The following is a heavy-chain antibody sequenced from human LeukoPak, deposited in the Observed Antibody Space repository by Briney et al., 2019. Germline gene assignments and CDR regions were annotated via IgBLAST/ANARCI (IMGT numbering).Heavy chain of an antibody. V-gene: IGHV3-21*01. CDR3: ARALTTLTYEGY. Sequence: GSLRLSCAASGFTFTSHAMSWVRQAPGKGLEWVSSISGSNSYIFYADSVKGRFTVSRDNAKDSLYLQMNSLRAEDTAVYYCARALTTLTYEGYWGQGTLVTVSS. J-gene: IGHJ4*02. CDR1: GFTFTSHA. CDR2: ISGSNSYI. D-gene: IGHD1-1*01.